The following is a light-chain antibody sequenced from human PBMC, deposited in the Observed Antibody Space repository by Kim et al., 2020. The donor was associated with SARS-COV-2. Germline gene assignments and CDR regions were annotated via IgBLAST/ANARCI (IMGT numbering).Light chain of an antibody. J-gene: IGKJ1*01. Sequence: DIQMTQSPSTLSASVGDRITITCRASESLYDWLAWYQQIPGKSPKLLIYKASNLESGVPSRFSGGGSGTEFTLTISSLQPDDFATYYCQQYVSYLWTFGQGTKVDIK. CDR3: QQYVSYLWT. CDR1: ESLYDW. V-gene: IGKV1-5*03. CDR2: KAS.